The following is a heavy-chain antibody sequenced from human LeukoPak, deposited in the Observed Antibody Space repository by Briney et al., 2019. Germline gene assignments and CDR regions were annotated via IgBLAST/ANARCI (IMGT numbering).Heavy chain of an antibody. D-gene: IGHD3-22*01. CDR2: IIPIFGTA. V-gene: IGHV1-69*13. J-gene: IGHJ3*02. CDR3: ARGMNIVVVAFDI. CDR1: GGTFSSYA. Sequence: SVKVSCKASGGTFSSYAISWVRQAPGQGLEWMGGIIPIFGTANYAQKFQGRVTITADESTSTAYMELSSLRSEDTAVYYCARGMNIVVVAFDIWGQGTMVTVSS.